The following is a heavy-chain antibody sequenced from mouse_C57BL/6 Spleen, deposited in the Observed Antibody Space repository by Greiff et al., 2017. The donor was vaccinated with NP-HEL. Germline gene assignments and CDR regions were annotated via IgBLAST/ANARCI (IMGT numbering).Heavy chain of an antibody. J-gene: IGHJ3*01. V-gene: IGHV1-76*01. CDR2: IYPGSGNT. D-gene: IGHD3-2*02. CDR3: ATGSGDWFAY. CDR1: GYTFTDYY. Sequence: QVHVKQSGAELVRPGASVKLSCKASGYTFTDYYINWVKQRPGQGLEWIARIYPGSGNTYYNEKFKGKATLTAEKSSSTAYMQLISLTSEDSAFYFCATGSGDWFAYWGQGTLVTVSA.